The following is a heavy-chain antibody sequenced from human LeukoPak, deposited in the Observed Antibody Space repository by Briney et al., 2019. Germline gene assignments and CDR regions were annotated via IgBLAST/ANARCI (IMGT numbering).Heavy chain of an antibody. CDR1: GYTLTELS. J-gene: IGHJ4*02. CDR3: ATRDSGGGMVYYDSSGYYC. CDR2: FDPEDGET. Sequence: ASVKASCKVSGYTLTELSMHWVRQAPGKGLEWMGGFDPEDGETIYAQKFQGRVTMTEDTSTDTAYMELSSLRSEDTAVYYCATRDSGGGMVYYDSSGYYCWGQGTLVTVSS. D-gene: IGHD3-22*01. V-gene: IGHV1-24*01.